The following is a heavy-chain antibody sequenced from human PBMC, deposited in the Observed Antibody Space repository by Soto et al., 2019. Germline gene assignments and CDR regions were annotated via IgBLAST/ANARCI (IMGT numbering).Heavy chain of an antibody. Sequence: GWSLRLSCASSVFTFVNYAMIWVRQAPGKGLEWVSVISGRGEYTDYAGSVRGRFTISRDNSKNTLYLQMNSLGVDDTAVYYCAKDPDYGDTSGYPSPPPWGRGTLVTVSS. V-gene: IGHV3-23*01. CDR2: ISGRGEYT. J-gene: IGHJ5*02. CDR1: VFTFVNYA. CDR3: AKDPDYGDTSGYPSPPP. D-gene: IGHD3-22*01.